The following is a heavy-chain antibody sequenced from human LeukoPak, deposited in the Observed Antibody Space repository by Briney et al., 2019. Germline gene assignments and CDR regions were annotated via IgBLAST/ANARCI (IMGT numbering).Heavy chain of an antibody. D-gene: IGHD3-22*01. CDR1: GFTFSNYW. J-gene: IGHJ1*01. Sequence: PGGSLRLSCAASGFTFSNYWMSWVRQAPGKGLEWLANINQDGSEIYYVDSVKGRFTISRDNAKNTVSLQMTSLRAEDTGVYYCARAPSEIGGYYPEYFRHWGQGTLVIVSS. V-gene: IGHV3-7*01. CDR3: ARAPSEIGGYYPEYFRH. CDR2: INQDGSEI.